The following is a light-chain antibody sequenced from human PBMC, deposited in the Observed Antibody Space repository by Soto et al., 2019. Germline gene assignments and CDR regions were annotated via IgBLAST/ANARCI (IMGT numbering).Light chain of an antibody. CDR1: QSVSRN. CDR2: DAS. Sequence: EIVMTQSPATLSVSPGERATLSCRASQSVSRNLAWYQQKPGQAPRLLIYDASTRATGTPARFSGSGSGTKFTLSISSLQSEDFAIYYCQQHSYWPRTTFGQGTRLEIK. J-gene: IGKJ5*01. CDR3: QQHSYWPRTT. V-gene: IGKV3D-15*01.